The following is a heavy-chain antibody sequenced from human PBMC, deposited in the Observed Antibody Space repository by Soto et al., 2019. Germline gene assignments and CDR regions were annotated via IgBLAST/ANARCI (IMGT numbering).Heavy chain of an antibody. D-gene: IGHD6-19*01. CDR1: GATFSGYA. J-gene: IGHJ4*02. CDR2: IVPIFETL. CDR3: VVMGNVAVSNPRSFDY. V-gene: IGHV1-69*18. Sequence: QVQLVQSGAEVKKPGSSVKVSCKASGATFSGYAIIWVRQAPGQGLEWLGRIVPIFETLNYAERFQGRVAITADESTTTVYMELTNLTHEDTAVYYCVVMGNVAVSNPRSFDYWGQGTQVTVSS.